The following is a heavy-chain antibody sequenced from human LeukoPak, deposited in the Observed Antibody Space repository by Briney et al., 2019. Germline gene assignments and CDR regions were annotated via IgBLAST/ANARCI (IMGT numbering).Heavy chain of an antibody. CDR3: ARQAAAAGTWFDP. CDR1: GYSFTSYW. J-gene: IGHJ5*02. CDR2: IYPGDSDT. V-gene: IGHV5-51*01. D-gene: IGHD6-13*01. Sequence: GESLKISCQGSGYSFTSYWIGWVRQMPGKGLQWMGIIYPGDSDTRYSPSFQGQVTISADKSISTAYLQWSSLKASDTAMYYCARQAAAAGTWFDPWGQGTLVTVSS.